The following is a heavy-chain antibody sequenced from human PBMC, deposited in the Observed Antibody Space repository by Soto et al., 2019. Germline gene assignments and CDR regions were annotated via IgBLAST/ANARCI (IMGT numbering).Heavy chain of an antibody. CDR2: ISSSSSTI. CDR1: GFTFSSYS. Sequence: PGGSLRLSCAASGFTFSSYSMNWVRQAPGKGLEWVSYISSSSSTIYYADSVKGRFTISRDNAKNSLYLQMNSLRAEDTAVYYCAREFARFWSGYYNYWGQGTLVTVSS. D-gene: IGHD3-3*01. J-gene: IGHJ4*02. V-gene: IGHV3-48*01. CDR3: AREFARFWSGYYNY.